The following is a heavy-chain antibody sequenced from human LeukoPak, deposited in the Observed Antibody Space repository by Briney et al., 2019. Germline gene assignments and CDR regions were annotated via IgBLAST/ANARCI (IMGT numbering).Heavy chain of an antibody. CDR2: VSSSSTYI. J-gene: IGHJ4*02. CDR1: GFTFSSYT. V-gene: IGHV3-21*01. CDR3: ARDYLEGATRSEYY. D-gene: IGHD1-26*01. Sequence: GGSLRLSCAASGFTFSSYTMSWVRQAPGKGLEWVSSVSSSSTYIYYADSVKGRFTISRDNAKKSLYLHMNGLRAEDTAVYYCARDYLEGATRSEYYWGQGTLVTVSS.